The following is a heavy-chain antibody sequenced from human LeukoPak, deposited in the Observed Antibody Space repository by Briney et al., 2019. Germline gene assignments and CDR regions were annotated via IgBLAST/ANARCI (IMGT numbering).Heavy chain of an antibody. CDR3: ARAPVAYCGGDCYPY. J-gene: IGHJ4*02. CDR2: INPSGGST. Sequence: ASVKVSRKASGYTFTSYYMHWVRQAPGQGLEWMGIINPSGGSTSYAQKFQGRVTMTRDTSTSTVYMELSSLRSEDTAVYYCARAPVAYCGGDCYPYWGQGTLVTVSS. V-gene: IGHV1-46*01. D-gene: IGHD2-21*02. CDR1: GYTFTSYY.